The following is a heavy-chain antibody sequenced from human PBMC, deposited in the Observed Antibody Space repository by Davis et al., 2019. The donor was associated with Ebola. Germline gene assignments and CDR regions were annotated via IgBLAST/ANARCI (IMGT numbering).Heavy chain of an antibody. V-gene: IGHV4-61*08. Sequence: MPSETLSLTCTVSGGSISSGGYYWSWIRQPPGKGLEWIGYIYYSGSTNYNPSLKSRVTISVDTSKNQFSLKLSSVTAADTAVYYCARHPGIRSQFDPWGQGTLVTVSS. CDR2: IYYSGST. CDR3: ARHPGIRSQFDP. D-gene: IGHD3-10*01. J-gene: IGHJ5*02. CDR1: GGSISSGGYY.